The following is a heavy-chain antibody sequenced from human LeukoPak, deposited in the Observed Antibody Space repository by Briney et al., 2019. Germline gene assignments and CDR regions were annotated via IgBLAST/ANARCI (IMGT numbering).Heavy chain of an antibody. V-gene: IGHV4-59*01. CDR3: ARASFWSGYYRVDAFDI. J-gene: IGHJ3*02. Sequence: SETLSLTCTVSGGSIGSYYWSWIRQPPGKGLEWIGYIYYSGSTNYNPSLKSRVTISVDTSKNQFSLKLSSVTAADTAVYYCARASFWSGYYRVDAFDIWGQGTMVTVSS. CDR1: GGSIGSYY. D-gene: IGHD3-3*01. CDR2: IYYSGST.